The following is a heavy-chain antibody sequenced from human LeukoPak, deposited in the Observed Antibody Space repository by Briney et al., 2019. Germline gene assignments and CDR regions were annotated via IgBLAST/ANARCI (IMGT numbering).Heavy chain of an antibody. V-gene: IGHV3-7*01. D-gene: IGHD3-22*01. J-gene: IGHJ3*02. CDR2: IKQDGSEK. Sequence: GGSLRLSCAASGFTFSSYWMSWVRQAPGKGLEWVANIKQDGSEKYYVDSVKGRFTISRDNAKNSLYLQMNSLRAEDTAVYYCARVNYYDSSGNPDAFDIWGQGTMVTVSS. CDR3: ARVNYYDSSGNPDAFDI. CDR1: GFTFSSYW.